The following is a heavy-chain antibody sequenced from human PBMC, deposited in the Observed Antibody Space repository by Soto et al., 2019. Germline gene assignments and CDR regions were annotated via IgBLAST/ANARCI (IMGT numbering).Heavy chain of an antibody. J-gene: IGHJ3*02. CDR1: GGSISSGDYY. Sequence: SETLSLTCTVSGGSISSGDYYWSWIRQPPGKGLEWIGYIYYSGSTYYNPSLKSPVTISVDTSKNQFSLKLSSVTAADTAVYYCARHSRSYYDSSGYVRAFDIWGQGTMVTVSS. D-gene: IGHD3-22*01. CDR3: ARHSRSYYDSSGYVRAFDI. V-gene: IGHV4-39*01. CDR2: IYYSGST.